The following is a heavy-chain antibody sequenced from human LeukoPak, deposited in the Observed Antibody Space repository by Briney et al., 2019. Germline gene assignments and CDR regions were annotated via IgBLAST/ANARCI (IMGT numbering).Heavy chain of an antibody. CDR1: GFAFSRYW. CDR2: INQDGSEK. CDR3: ARGPSAYHNT. J-gene: IGHJ4*02. V-gene: IGHV3-7*01. D-gene: IGHD5-12*01. Sequence: GGSLRLSCAGSGFAFSRYWMSWVGQAPGKGVEGVGDINQDGSEKYYVDSVKGGLTISREKDKKSLYMEKKSLRAEDTAVYYCARGPSAYHNTGGQGTLVTVSS.